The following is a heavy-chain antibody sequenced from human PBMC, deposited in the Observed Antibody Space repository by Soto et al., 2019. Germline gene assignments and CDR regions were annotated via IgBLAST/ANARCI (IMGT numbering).Heavy chain of an antibody. CDR2: INCHSGEA. V-gene: IGHV1-2*02. Sequence: ASVKVSCKASGYTFSDYYMNWVRQAPGQGLEWMGWINCHSGEANFAQKFQGRVTVTRDTSISTAYMELNNLKSDDTAVYFCARNGHYGSSGPPSDAFDIWGQGTMVTVSS. J-gene: IGHJ3*02. CDR3: ARNGHYGSSGPPSDAFDI. CDR1: GYTFSDYY. D-gene: IGHD3-22*01.